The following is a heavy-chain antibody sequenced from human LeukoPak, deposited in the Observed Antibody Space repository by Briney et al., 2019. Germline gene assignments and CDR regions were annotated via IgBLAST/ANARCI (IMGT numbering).Heavy chain of an antibody. J-gene: IGHJ4*02. CDR2: IYTSGST. Sequence: SETLSLTCTVSGGSISSGSYYWSWIRQPAGKGLEWIGRIYTSGSTNYNPSLKSRVTISVDTSKNQFSLKLSSVTAADTAVYYCAREEWELLFPDYWGQGTLVTVSS. D-gene: IGHD1-26*01. V-gene: IGHV4-61*02. CDR3: AREEWELLFPDY. CDR1: GGSISSGSYY.